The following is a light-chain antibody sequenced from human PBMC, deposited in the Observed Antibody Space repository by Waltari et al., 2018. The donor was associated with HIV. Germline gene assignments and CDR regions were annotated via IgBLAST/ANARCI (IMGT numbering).Light chain of an antibody. J-gene: IGKJ2*01. CDR1: QSLSTSY. CDR3: QQYSSSPPDYT. Sequence: EIVLTQSPGTLSLSPGEGAPLSCRTSQSLSTSYLAWYQQHPGQAPRLLIYDASNRATGIPDRFSGSGSGTDFTLTISRLEPEDSAVYFCQQYSSSPPDYTFGQGTKLEIK. V-gene: IGKV3-20*01. CDR2: DAS.